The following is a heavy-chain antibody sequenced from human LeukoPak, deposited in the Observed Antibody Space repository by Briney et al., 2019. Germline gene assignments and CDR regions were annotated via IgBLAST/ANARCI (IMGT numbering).Heavy chain of an antibody. Sequence: PGGSLRLSCTSSEITFSSYWMSWVRQAPGKGLEWVANIKQDGSEKYYVDSLKGRFTISRDNAKNSLWLQMTRVRVEDTAVYYCATSQTTSGRYGNAFDIWGQGTMVTVSS. V-gene: IGHV3-7*01. D-gene: IGHD6-19*01. J-gene: IGHJ3*02. CDR1: EITFSSYW. CDR3: ATSQTTSGRYGNAFDI. CDR2: IKQDGSEK.